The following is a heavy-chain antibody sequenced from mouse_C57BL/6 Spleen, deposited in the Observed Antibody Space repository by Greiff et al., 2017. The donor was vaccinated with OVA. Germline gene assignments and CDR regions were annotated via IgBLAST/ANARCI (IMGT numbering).Heavy chain of an antibody. CDR3: ARHYEYDYYAMDD. CDR1: GYSITSGYY. Sequence: EVQRVESGPGLVKPSQSLSLTCSVTGYSITSGYYWNWIRQFPGNKLEWMGYISYDGSNNYNPSLKNKTSLTFDTSKNQFFLKLNSVATEDTATYYCARHYEYDYYAMDDWGQGTSVTVSS. V-gene: IGHV3-6*01. J-gene: IGHJ4*01. CDR2: ISYDGSN. D-gene: IGHD2-4*01.